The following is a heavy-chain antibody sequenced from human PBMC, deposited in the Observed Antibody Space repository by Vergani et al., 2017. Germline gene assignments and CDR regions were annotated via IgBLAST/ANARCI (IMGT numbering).Heavy chain of an antibody. D-gene: IGHD4-11*01. CDR1: GGSISSYY. Sequence: QVQLQESGPGLVKPSETLSLTCTVSGGSISSYYWSWIRQPPGKGLEWIGYIYYSGSTNYNPSLKSRVTISVDTSKNQFSRKLSSVTAADTAVYYCARSNSGYYYYGMDVWGQGTTVTVSS. J-gene: IGHJ6*02. CDR3: ARSNSGYYYYGMDV. V-gene: IGHV4-59*01. CDR2: IYYSGST.